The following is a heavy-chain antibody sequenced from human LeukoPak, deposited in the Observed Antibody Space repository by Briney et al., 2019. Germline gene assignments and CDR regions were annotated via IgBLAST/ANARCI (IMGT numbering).Heavy chain of an antibody. D-gene: IGHD2-2*01. CDR2: IYDSGST. CDR1: GGPISSFD. V-gene: IGHV4-59*01. Sequence: SETLSLTCTVSGGPISSFDWRGLPQPPGKGLEGTGYIYDSGSTNYNPSLKSRVTISVDTSKNQFSLKLSSVTAADTAVYYCARSPSAYCSNTSCYVAFDIWGQGTMVTVSS. J-gene: IGHJ3*02. CDR3: ARSPSAYCSNTSCYVAFDI.